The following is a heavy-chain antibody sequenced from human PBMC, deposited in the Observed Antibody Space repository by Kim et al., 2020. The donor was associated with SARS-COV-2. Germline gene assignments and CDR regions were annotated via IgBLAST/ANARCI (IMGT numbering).Heavy chain of an antibody. CDR2: IYSGGST. CDR1: GFTVSSNY. J-gene: IGHJ6*02. Sequence: GGSLRLSCAASGFTVSSNYMSWVRQAPGKGLEWVSVIYSGGSTYYADSVKGRFTISRDNAKNTLYLQMNSLRAEDTAVYYCAREGRGAAAGAGYYYYYGMDVWGPGTTVTVSS. D-gene: IGHD6-13*01. CDR3: AREGRGAAAGAGYYYYYGMDV. V-gene: IGHV3-66*02.